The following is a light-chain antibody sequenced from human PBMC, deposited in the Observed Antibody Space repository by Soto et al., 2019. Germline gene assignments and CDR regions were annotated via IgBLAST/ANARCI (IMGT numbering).Light chain of an antibody. CDR1: SDDVGGYNY. CDR2: EVS. J-gene: IGLJ1*01. CDR3: ISYRSSGTPFV. V-gene: IGLV2-14*01. Sequence: ALTQPASVSGAPGQSITISCTGTSDDVGGYNYVSWYQHHPGKAPKLMIHEVSIRPSGVSNRFSGSKSGNTASLTISGLQTEDEADYFCISYRSSGTPFVFGTGTKVTVL.